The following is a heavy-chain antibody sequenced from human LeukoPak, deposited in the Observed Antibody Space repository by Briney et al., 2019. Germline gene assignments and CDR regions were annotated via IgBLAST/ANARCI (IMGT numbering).Heavy chain of an antibody. CDR2: IYYSGST. D-gene: IGHD3-22*01. Sequence: PSETLSLTCTVSGGSISNYYWSWIRQPPGKGLEWIGYIYYSGSTNYNPSLKSRVIISVDTSKNQFSLKLSSVTAADTAVYYCTRDRYYYDSSGYYPFKYWGQGTLVTVSS. CDR1: GGSISNYY. J-gene: IGHJ4*02. V-gene: IGHV4-59*12. CDR3: TRDRYYYDSSGYYPFKY.